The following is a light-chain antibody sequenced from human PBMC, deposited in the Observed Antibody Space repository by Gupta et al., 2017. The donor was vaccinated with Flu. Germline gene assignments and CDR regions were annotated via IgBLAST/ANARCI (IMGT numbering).Light chain of an antibody. CDR2: GIS. V-gene: IGLV2-8*01. CDR1: SSDVGGYNY. J-gene: IGLJ1*01. CDR3: GSCAGSNTCCV. Sequence: VPISCTGTSSDVGGYNYVPWYQQYPGKAPKVFIYGISKRPSGVPDRFSGSKSGNTASLAITGLQAEDEADYYCGSCAGSNTCCVFGTGTKVTVL.